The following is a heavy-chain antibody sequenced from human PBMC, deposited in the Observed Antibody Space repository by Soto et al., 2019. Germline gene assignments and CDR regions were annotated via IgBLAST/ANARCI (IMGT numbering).Heavy chain of an antibody. V-gene: IGHV1-18*01. Sequence: QVQLVQSGPEMKEPGASVKVSCKASNYDFRDYGFSWVRQAPGQGLEWMGWISPYKGETNYAQKFQGRVTLTTDSSKNTAYMELRRLRSDDTAMSYCASALPPYDPTYSVGGARFDYWGQGTLVTVSS. J-gene: IGHJ4*02. CDR2: ISPYKGET. CDR1: NYDFRDYG. D-gene: IGHD3-16*01. CDR3: ASALPPYDPTYSVGGARFDY.